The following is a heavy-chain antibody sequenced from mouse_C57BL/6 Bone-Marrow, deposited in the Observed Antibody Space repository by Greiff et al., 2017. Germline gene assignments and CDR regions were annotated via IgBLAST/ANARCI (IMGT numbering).Heavy chain of an antibody. Sequence: EVKLMESGGGLVQSGRSLRLSCATSGFTFSDFYMEWVRQAPGKGLEWIAASRNKANDYTTEYSASVKGRFIVSRDTSQSILYLQMNALRAEDTAIYYCARDYYGSRIAYWGQGTLVTVSA. CDR3: ARDYYGSRIAY. J-gene: IGHJ3*01. CDR2: SRNKANDYTT. V-gene: IGHV7-1*01. D-gene: IGHD1-1*01. CDR1: GFTFSDFY.